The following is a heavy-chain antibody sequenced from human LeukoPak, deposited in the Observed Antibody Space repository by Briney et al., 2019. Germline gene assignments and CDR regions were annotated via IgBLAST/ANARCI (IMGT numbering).Heavy chain of an antibody. CDR2: IYHSGST. J-gene: IGHJ3*02. CDR3: ARKIAAAVDAFDI. V-gene: IGHV4-34*01. CDR1: GGSFSGYY. Sequence: KPSETLSLTCAVYGGSFSGYYWSWIRQPPGKGLERIGEIYHSGSTNYNPSLKSRVTISVDKSKNQFSLKLSSVTAADTAVYYCARKIAAAVDAFDIWGQGTMVTVSS. D-gene: IGHD6-13*01.